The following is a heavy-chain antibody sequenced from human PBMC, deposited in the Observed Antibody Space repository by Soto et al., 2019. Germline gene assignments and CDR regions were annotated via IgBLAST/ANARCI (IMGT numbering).Heavy chain of an antibody. J-gene: IGHJ5*02. CDR1: GFSLSTSQMR. Sequence: GSCPTLVNPTQTLILTCTFSGFSLSTSQMRVSWIRQPPGKALEWLARIDWDDDKFYSTSLKTRLTISKDTSKNQVFLTMTNVDPVDTATYYCAKTGTDGSWFDPWGQGTLVTVSS. CDR2: IDWDDDK. CDR3: AKTGTDGSWFDP. D-gene: IGHD1-1*01. V-gene: IGHV2-70*04.